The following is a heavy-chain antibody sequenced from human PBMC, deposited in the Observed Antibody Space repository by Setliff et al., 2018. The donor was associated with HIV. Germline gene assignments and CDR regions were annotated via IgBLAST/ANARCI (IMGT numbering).Heavy chain of an antibody. Sequence: SETLSLTCNVAGGSISSGIQYWGWVRQSPGKGLEWIGTISYSGNAYYNPSLKSRVTISVDTSKSQFSLNVKSMTAADTAIYYCARRGSSWYSHWFDPWGQGTLVTVSS. J-gene: IGHJ5*02. D-gene: IGHD6-13*01. V-gene: IGHV4-39*01. CDR1: GGSISSGIQY. CDR2: ISYSGNA. CDR3: ARRGSSWYSHWFDP.